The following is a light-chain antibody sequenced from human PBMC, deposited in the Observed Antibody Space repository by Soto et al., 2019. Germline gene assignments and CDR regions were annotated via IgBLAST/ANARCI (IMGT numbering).Light chain of an antibody. V-gene: IGKV3-15*01. J-gene: IGKJ1*01. CDR1: QSVSSN. CDR3: QHYYNWPPWT. CDR2: DAS. Sequence: EIVMTQSPATLSVSPGERATLSCRASQSVSSNLAWYQQKPGQPPRLLLYDASTRATGVPARFSGSGSGTEVTLTTSSLQQADFAVYYCQHYYNWPPWTFGPGTKVEIK.